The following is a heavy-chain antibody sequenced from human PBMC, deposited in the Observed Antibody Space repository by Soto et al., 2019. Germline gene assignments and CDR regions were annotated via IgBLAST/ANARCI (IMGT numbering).Heavy chain of an antibody. V-gene: IGHV1-46*01. CDR2: INPSGGST. Sequence: EASVKVSCKASGYTFTSYYMDWVRQAPGQGLEWMGIINPSGGSTSYAQKFQGRVTMTRDTSTSTVYMELSSLRSEDTAVYYCAREVVLRLLEWLSPRSYGMDVWGQGTTVTVSS. D-gene: IGHD3-3*01. CDR1: GYTFTSYY. J-gene: IGHJ6*01. CDR3: AREVVLRLLEWLSPRSYGMDV.